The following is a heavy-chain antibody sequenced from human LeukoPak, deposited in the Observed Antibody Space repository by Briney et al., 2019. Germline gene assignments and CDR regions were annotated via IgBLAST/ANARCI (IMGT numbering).Heavy chain of an antibody. J-gene: IGHJ4*02. Sequence: GGSLRLPCVASGFTFSNAWMNWARQAPGEGLEWVGRTKTKTDGGTTDYAAPVKGRFTISRDDSKNTMYLQMNSLKTEDTAVYYCTTVGTMLRGFDSWGQGTLVTVSS. CDR2: TKTKTDGGTT. D-gene: IGHD3-10*01. V-gene: IGHV3-15*01. CDR1: GFTFSNAW. CDR3: TTVGTMLRGFDS.